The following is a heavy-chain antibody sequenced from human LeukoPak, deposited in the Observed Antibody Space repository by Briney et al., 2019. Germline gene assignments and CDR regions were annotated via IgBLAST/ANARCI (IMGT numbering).Heavy chain of an antibody. CDR1: GGSFSGYY. V-gene: IGHV4-34*01. Sequence: SETLSLTCAVYGGSFSGYYWSWIRQPPGKGREWIGEINHSGSTNYNPSLKSRVTISVDTSKNQFSLKLSSVTAADTAVYYCARGDVGATTSDYWGQGTLVTVSS. CDR2: INHSGST. J-gene: IGHJ4*02. CDR3: ARGDVGATTSDY. D-gene: IGHD1-26*01.